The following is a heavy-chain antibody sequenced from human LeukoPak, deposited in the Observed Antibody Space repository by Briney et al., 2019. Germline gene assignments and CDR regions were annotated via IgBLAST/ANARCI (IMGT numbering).Heavy chain of an antibody. V-gene: IGHV3-23*01. CDR2: IRGNGGGT. Sequence: GGSLRLSCAISGFTFSSYAMGWVRQAPGMGLEWVSSIRGNGGGTYYVDSVKGRFTISRDNPKNTLYLQMDSLRIEDTAVYYCAKIGLESANFDSWGQGTLVTVSS. CDR1: GFTFSSYA. J-gene: IGHJ4*02. CDR3: AKIGLESANFDS. D-gene: IGHD3-10*01.